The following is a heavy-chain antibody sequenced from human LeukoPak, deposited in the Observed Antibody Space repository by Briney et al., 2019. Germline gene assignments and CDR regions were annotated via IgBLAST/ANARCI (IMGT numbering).Heavy chain of an antibody. CDR3: ARQSTYDFWSGYYDPPNWFDP. D-gene: IGHD3-3*01. CDR1: GGSFSGYY. Sequence: SETLSLTCAVYGGSFSGYYWSWIRQPPGKGLEWIGYIYYSGSTNYNPSLKSRVTISVDTSKNQFSLKLSSVTAADTAVYYCARQSTYDFWSGYYDPPNWFDPWGQGTLVTVSS. CDR2: IYYSGST. J-gene: IGHJ5*02. V-gene: IGHV4-59*08.